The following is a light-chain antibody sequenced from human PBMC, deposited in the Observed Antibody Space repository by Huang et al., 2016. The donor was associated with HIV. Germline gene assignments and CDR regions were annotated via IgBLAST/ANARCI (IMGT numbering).Light chain of an antibody. CDR2: GAS. J-gene: IGKJ1*01. Sequence: EIVLTLSLGTLSLSTGEKATLSCRASQSVSSSYLAWSQQKPCQSPRFLFYGASSSATRIPDWFSSSGTGTTFTLTTSRREPEDFAVDYCQQYDSSPGTFGQGTMVEIK. V-gene: IGKV3-20*01. CDR3: QQYDSSPGT. CDR1: QSVSSSY.